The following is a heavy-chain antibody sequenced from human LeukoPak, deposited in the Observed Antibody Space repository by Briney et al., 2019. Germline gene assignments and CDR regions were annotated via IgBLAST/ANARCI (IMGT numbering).Heavy chain of an antibody. J-gene: IGHJ6*03. CDR2: IYYSGST. V-gene: IGHV4-28*03. CDR3: ARGYYGSGSYYKGYYYYYMDV. Sequence: SDTLSLTCAVSGYSISSNNWWGWIRQPPGKGLEWIGYIYYSGSTFYNPSLKSRVTMSVDTSKNQFSLNLSSVTAVDTAVYYCARGYYGSGSYYKGYYYYYMDVWGKGTTVTVSS. CDR1: GYSISSNNW. D-gene: IGHD3-10*01.